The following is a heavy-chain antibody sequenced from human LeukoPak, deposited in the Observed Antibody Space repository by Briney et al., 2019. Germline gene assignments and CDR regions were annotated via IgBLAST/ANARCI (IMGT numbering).Heavy chain of an antibody. CDR3: ASMDGSGSYYLGY. J-gene: IGHJ4*02. CDR2: ISGSGGST. Sequence: PGGSLRLSCAASGFVFSSYAMSWVRQAPGTGLERVSAISGSGGSTYYADSVKGRLTSSRDNSKNTLYLQMNSLRAEDTAVYYCASMDGSGSYYLGYWGQGTLVTVSS. CDR1: GFVFSSYA. V-gene: IGHV3-23*01. D-gene: IGHD3-10*01.